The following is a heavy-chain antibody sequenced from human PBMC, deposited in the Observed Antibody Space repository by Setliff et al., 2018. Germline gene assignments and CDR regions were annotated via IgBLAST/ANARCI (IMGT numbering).Heavy chain of an antibody. V-gene: IGHV3-23*01. J-gene: IGHJ6*03. CDR2: ISAGGGST. CDR3: AKTRGSNWNFFYYMDV. Sequence: VGSLRLSCAASGFSFSSYAMTWVRQAPGKGLEWVSAISAGGGSTYSADSVKGRFTISRDNSKNTLYLQMNSLRAEDTAVYYCAKTRGSNWNFFYYMDVWGKGTTVTVSS. CDR1: GFSFSSYA. D-gene: IGHD1-1*01.